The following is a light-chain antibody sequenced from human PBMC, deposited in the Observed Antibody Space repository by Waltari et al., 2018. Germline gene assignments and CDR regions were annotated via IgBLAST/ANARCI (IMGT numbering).Light chain of an antibody. V-gene: IGKV3-15*01. CDR1: QGINSN. CDR2: GKS. CDR3: QQYDTWPYT. Sequence: EIVMTQSPPTLSMSPGQTATLSCRASQGINSNFAWYQQKPGQAPRLLMYGKSTRASGFPAGFSGSGSGTEFTLTISSLQSEDFATYYCQQYDTWPYTFGQGTKLEIK. J-gene: IGKJ2*01.